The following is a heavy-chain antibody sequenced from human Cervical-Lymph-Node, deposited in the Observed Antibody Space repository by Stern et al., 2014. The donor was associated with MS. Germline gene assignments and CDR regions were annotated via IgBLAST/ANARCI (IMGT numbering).Heavy chain of an antibody. V-gene: IGHV1-69*06. D-gene: IGHD6-19*01. Sequence: VHLVESGAEVKKPGSSGKGSCKASGGTFSSYAISWVRQAPGKGIDGLGGIIPIFGTANYAQKFQGRVTMTRDTSTTTVYMELSSLRSEDTAVYYCAREVAGHRLGMMDVWGQGTTVTVSS. CDR3: AREVAGHRLGMMDV. J-gene: IGHJ6*02. CDR1: GGTFSSYA. CDR2: IIPIFGTA.